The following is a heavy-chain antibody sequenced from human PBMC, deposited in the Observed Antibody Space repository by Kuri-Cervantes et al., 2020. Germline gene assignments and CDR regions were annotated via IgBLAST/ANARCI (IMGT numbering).Heavy chain of an antibody. CDR3: ARSSGLVFDP. J-gene: IGHJ5*02. D-gene: IGHD6-19*01. V-gene: IGHV7-4-1*02. CDR1: GYTFTYRY. Sequence: ASVKVSCKASGYTFTYRYLHWVRQAPGQALEWMGWINTNTGNPTYAQGFTGRFVFSLDTSVSTAYLQISSLKAEDTAVYYCARSSGLVFDPWGQGTLVTVSS. CDR2: INTNTGNP.